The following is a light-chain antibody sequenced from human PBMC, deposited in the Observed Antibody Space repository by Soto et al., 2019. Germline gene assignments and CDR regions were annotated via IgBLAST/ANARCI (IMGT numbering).Light chain of an antibody. CDR1: SSDVGSYNR. J-gene: IGLJ3*02. CDR3: SSYTSSSTLGV. V-gene: IGLV2-18*02. Sequence: QSALTQPPSVSGCPGQSVTISCTGTSSDVGSYNRVSWYQQPPGTAPKLMIYEVSNRPSGVPDRFSGSKSGNTASLTISGLQAEDEADYYCSSYTSSSTLGVFGGRTKLTVL. CDR2: EVS.